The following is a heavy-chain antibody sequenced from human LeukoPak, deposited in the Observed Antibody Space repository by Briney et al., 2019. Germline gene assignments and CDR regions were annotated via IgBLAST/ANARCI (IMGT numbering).Heavy chain of an antibody. CDR3: ALCSSGYYYDFDY. J-gene: IGHJ4*02. V-gene: IGHV3-48*03. Sequence: GGSLRLSCAASGFTFSSYEMNWVRQAPGKGLEWVSYISSSGSTIYYADSVKGRFTISRDNAKNSLYLHMNSLRAEDTAIYYCALCSSGYYYDFDYWGQGTLVTVSS. CDR2: ISSSGSTI. CDR1: GFTFSSYE. D-gene: IGHD3-22*01.